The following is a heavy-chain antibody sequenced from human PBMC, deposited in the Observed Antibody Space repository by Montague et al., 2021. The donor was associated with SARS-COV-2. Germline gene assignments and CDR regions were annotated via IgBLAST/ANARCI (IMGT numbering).Heavy chain of an antibody. CDR2: IGTPGDT. V-gene: IGHV3-13*01. CDR3: ARGGYCSGSNCLYFDS. D-gene: IGHD2-15*01. Sequence: SLRLSCAASGFTFNTYDMHWVRQATGKGLEWVSSIGTPGDTYYPGSAKGRFTISRENAKNSLYLQMNSLRAGDTAVYYCARGGYCSGSNCLYFDSWGQGTLVTVSS. CDR1: GFTFNTYD. J-gene: IGHJ4*02.